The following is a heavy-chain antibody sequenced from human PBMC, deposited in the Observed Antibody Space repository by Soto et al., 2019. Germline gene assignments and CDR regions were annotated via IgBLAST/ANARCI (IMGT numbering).Heavy chain of an antibody. CDR1: GGSISSSNW. Sequence: SETLSLTCAVSGGSISSSNWWSWVRQPPGKGLEWIGEIYHSGSTNYNPSLKGRVTISVDKSKNQFSLKLSSVTAADTAVYYCARVYGDYYFDYWGQGTLVTVSS. CDR2: IYHSGST. V-gene: IGHV4-4*02. CDR3: ARVYGDYYFDY. D-gene: IGHD4-17*01. J-gene: IGHJ4*02.